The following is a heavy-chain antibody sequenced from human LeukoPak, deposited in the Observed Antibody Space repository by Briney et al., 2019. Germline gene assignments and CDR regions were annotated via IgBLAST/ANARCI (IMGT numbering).Heavy chain of an antibody. V-gene: IGHV4-59*12. CDR3: ARDEYFDWFHYFDY. J-gene: IGHJ4*02. CDR2: IHDSGST. Sequence: RTSETLSLTCTVSGGSISGYYWNWIRQPPGQGLEWIGYIHDSGSTNYNPSLESRVSISVDTSKNQFSLKLSSVTAADTAVYYCARDEYFDWFHYFDYWGQGTLVTVSS. D-gene: IGHD3-9*01. CDR1: GGSISGYY.